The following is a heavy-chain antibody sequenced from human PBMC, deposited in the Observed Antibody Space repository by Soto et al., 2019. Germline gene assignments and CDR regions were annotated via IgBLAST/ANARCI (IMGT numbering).Heavy chain of an antibody. J-gene: IGHJ5*02. CDR3: ARGPIAKDLGPFDP. V-gene: IGHV4-34*01. CDR1: GGSFSTYY. D-gene: IGHD3-3*02. CDR2: INHSGST. Sequence: SETLSLTCAVNGGSFSTYYWSWIRQPPGRGLEWVGEINHSGSTNYNPSLKSRVTMSVDTSKNQFSLKLSSVTAADTAVYYCARGPIAKDLGPFDPWGQGTLVTVSS.